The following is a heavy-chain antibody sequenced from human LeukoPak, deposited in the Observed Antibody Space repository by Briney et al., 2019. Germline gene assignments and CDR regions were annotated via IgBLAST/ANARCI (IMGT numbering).Heavy chain of an antibody. CDR1: GFTVSSNY. CDR3: AKSPATTVTTLFDY. D-gene: IGHD4-17*01. CDR2: IYSGGST. Sequence: GGSLRLSCAASGFTVSSNYMSWVRQAPGKGLEWVSVIYSGGSTYYADSVKGRFTISRHNSKNTLYLQMNSLRAEDTAVYYCAKSPATTVTTLFDYWGQGTLVTVSS. J-gene: IGHJ4*02. V-gene: IGHV3-53*04.